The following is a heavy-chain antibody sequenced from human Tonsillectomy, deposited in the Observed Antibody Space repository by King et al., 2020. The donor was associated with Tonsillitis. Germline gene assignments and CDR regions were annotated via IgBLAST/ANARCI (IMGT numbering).Heavy chain of an antibody. Sequence: VQLVESGGGVVQPGRSLRLSCAASGFTFSCYGMHWVRQAPGKGRAVVSVIWYDGSNKYYADSVKGRFTISGDNSKNMLYLQMNSLRAEDTAVYYCARESGSHRWAVDIWGQGTMVSVSS. D-gene: IGHD1-26*01. V-gene: IGHV3-33*01. CDR3: ARESGSHRWAVDI. CDR1: GFTFSCYG. CDR2: IWYDGSNK. J-gene: IGHJ3*02.